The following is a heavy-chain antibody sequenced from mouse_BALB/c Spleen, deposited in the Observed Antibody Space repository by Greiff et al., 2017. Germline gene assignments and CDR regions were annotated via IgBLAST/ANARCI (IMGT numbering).Heavy chain of an antibody. CDR3: ASTTVEGTFYFDY. V-gene: IGHV3-6*02. Sequence: EVKLMESGPGLVKPSQSLSLTCSVTGYSITSGYYWNWIRQFPGNILEWMGYISYDGSNNYNPSLKNRISITRDTSKNQFFLKLNSVTTEDTATYYCASTTVEGTFYFDYWGQGTTLTVSS. CDR1: GYSITSGYY. CDR2: ISYDGSN. J-gene: IGHJ2*01. D-gene: IGHD1-1*01.